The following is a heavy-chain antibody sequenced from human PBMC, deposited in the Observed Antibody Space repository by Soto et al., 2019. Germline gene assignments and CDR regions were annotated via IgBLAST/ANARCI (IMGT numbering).Heavy chain of an antibody. J-gene: IGHJ6*02. CDR3: ARGYDFWGGMDV. Sequence: QVQLVQSGAEEKKPGASVKVSCKASGYTFTSYAMHWVRQAPGQRLEWMGWINAGNGNTKYSQKFQGRVTITRDTSASTGYMELSSLRAEDTAVYCCARGYDFWGGMDVWGQGTTVTVSS. CDR1: GYTFTSYA. V-gene: IGHV1-3*05. CDR2: INAGNGNT. D-gene: IGHD3-3*01.